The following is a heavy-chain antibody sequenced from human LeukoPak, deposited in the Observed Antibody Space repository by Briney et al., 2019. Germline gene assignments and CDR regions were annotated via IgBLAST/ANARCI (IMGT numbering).Heavy chain of an antibody. CDR2: ISYDGSNK. D-gene: IGHD6-19*01. CDR1: GFTFSSYG. Sequence: GRSLRLSCAAPGFTFSSYGMHWVRQAPGKGLEWVAVISYDGSNKYYADSVKGRFTNSRDNSKNTLYLQMNSLRAEDTAVYYCAKDVAVAGTYYFDYWGQGTLVTVSS. V-gene: IGHV3-30*18. CDR3: AKDVAVAGTYYFDY. J-gene: IGHJ4*02.